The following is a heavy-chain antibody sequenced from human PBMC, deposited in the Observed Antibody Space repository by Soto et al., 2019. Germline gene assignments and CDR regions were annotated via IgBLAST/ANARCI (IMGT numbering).Heavy chain of an antibody. V-gene: IGHV4-34*01. CDR1: GGSFSGYY. CDR3: ARDRSSNDY. Sequence: PSETLSLTCAVYGGSFSGYYWSWIRQPPGKGLEWIGEINHSGSTNYNPSLKSRVTISVDTSKNQFSLKLSSVTAADTAVYYCARDRSSNDYWGQGTLVTVSS. J-gene: IGHJ4*02. CDR2: INHSGST.